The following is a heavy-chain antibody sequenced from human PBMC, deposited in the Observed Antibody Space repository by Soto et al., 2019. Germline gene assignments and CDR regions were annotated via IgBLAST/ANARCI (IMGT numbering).Heavy chain of an antibody. D-gene: IGHD6-19*01. CDR2: IYYSGST. Sequence: TLSLTCTVSGGSISSGGYYWSWIRQHPGKGLEWIGYIYYSGSTYYNPSLKSRVTISVDTSKNQFSLKLSSVTAADTAVYYCARVHSSGWYVLDYWGQGTLVTVSS. CDR3: ARVHSSGWYVLDY. CDR1: GGSISSGGYY. J-gene: IGHJ4*02. V-gene: IGHV4-31*03.